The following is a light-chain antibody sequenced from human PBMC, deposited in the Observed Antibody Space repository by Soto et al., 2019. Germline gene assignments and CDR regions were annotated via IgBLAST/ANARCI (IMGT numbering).Light chain of an antibody. CDR1: QSVTTY. Sequence: EIVLTQSPATLSLSPGDRATLSCRASQSVTTYINWFQQKPGQPPRLLIYEASTRVTGIPDRISGSGSGTDFSLTISSLEPEDSAVYYCQQNSNLQATFGQGTKVEI. CDR2: EAS. CDR3: QQNSNLQAT. V-gene: IGKV3-11*01. J-gene: IGKJ1*01.